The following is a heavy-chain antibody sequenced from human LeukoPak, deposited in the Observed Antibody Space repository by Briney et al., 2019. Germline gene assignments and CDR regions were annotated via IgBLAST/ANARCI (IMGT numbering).Heavy chain of an antibody. Sequence: PSETLSLTCTVSGGSISSYYWSWIRQPPGKGLEWIGYIYYSGSTNYNPSLKSRVTISVDTSKNQFSLKLSSVTAADTAVYYCARDLRTQWLGDAFDIGGQGTMVTVSS. J-gene: IGHJ3*02. CDR2: IYYSGST. V-gene: IGHV4-59*01. CDR1: GGSISSYY. CDR3: ARDLRTQWLGDAFDI. D-gene: IGHD6-19*01.